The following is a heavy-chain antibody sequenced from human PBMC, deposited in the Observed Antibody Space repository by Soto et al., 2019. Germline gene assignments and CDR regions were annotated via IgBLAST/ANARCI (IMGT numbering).Heavy chain of an antibody. J-gene: IGHJ6*04. V-gene: IGHV5-51*01. CDR3: ARYRDFGVVPGENLGIYGMDV. CDR1: GYSFTSYW. D-gene: IGHD3-3*01. CDR2: IYPGDSDT. Sequence: GESLKISCKGSGYSFTSYWIGWVRQMPGKGLEWMGIIYPGDSDTRYSPSFQGQVTISADKSISTAYLQWSSLKASDTAMYYCARYRDFGVVPGENLGIYGMDVWGKGTTVTVSS.